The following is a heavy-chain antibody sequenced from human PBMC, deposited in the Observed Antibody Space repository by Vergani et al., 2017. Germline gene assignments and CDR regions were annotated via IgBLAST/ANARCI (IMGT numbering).Heavy chain of an antibody. CDR1: GFTFSSYW. Sequence: EVQLVESGGGLVQPGGSLRLSCAASGFTFSSYWMHWVRQAPGKGLVWVSRINSDGSSTSYADSVKGRFTISRDNAKNTLYLQMNSLRAEDTAVYYCASWGYQLLSTSYFDYWGQGTLVTVSS. J-gene: IGHJ4*02. V-gene: IGHV3-74*01. CDR3: ASWGYQLLSTSYFDY. CDR2: INSDGSST. D-gene: IGHD2-2*01.